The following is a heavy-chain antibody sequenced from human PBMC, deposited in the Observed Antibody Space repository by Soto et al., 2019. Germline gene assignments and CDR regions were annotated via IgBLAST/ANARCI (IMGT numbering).Heavy chain of an antibody. J-gene: IGHJ4*02. CDR1: GYTFTGYY. D-gene: IGHD6-13*01. CDR2: INPNSGGT. V-gene: IGHV1-2*04. Sequence: KVSCKASGYTFTGYYMHWVRQAPGQGLEWMGWINPNSGGTNYAQKFQGWVTMTRDTSISTAYMELSRLRSDDTAVYYCARGGEIAAAELDYWGQGTLVTVSS. CDR3: ARGGEIAAAELDY.